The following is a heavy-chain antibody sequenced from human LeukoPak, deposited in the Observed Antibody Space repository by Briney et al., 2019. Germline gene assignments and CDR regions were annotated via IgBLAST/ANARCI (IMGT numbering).Heavy chain of an antibody. J-gene: IGHJ3*02. D-gene: IGHD3-10*01. V-gene: IGHV3-21*01. CDR1: GFTFSSYS. Sequence: PGGSLRLSCAASGFTFSSYSMNWVRQAPGEGLEWVSPISSGSTYIYYADSVKGRFTISRDNTKNSLYLQMNSLRAEDTAVYYCTREGVDVFDIWGQGTMVTVSS. CDR3: TREGVDVFDI. CDR2: ISSGSTYI.